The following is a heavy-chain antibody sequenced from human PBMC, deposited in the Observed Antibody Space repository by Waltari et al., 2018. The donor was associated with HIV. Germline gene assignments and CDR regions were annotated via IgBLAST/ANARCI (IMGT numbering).Heavy chain of an antibody. V-gene: IGHV3-15*01. D-gene: IGHD3-10*01. Sequence: EVLLVESGGGLVKSGGSLRLSCEASGFSFNEAWMSWVRQGPGKGMEWIGRMKSKNDGGTTDYAAPVKGRFTISRDDSTNRLFLQMNSLKTDDTAVYYCTTELWFEDSFDPWGQGVLVTVHS. CDR1: GFSFNEAW. CDR2: MKSKNDGGTT. J-gene: IGHJ5*02. CDR3: TTELWFEDSFDP.